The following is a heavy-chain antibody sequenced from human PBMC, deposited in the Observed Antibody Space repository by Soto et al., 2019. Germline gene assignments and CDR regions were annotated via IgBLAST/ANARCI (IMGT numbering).Heavy chain of an antibody. V-gene: IGHV6-1*01. D-gene: IGHD3-9*01. CDR1: GDSVSSNSAA. Sequence: SQTLSLTCAISGDSVSSNSAAWNWIRQSPSRGLEWLGRTYYRSKWYNDYAVSVKSRITINPDTSKNQFSLQLNSVTPEDTAVYYCARGPEYYVILTGYLGGYYMDVSGKGTTVTVSS. CDR2: TYYRSKWYN. CDR3: ARGPEYYVILTGYLGGYYMDV. J-gene: IGHJ6*03.